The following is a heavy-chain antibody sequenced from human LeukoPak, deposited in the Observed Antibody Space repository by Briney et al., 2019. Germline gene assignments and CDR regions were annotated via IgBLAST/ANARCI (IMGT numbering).Heavy chain of an antibody. D-gene: IGHD3-16*01. CDR1: GYSFTSYW. CDR2: IYPGDSDT. J-gene: IGHJ4*02. V-gene: IGHV5-51*01. Sequence: GASLMISCKGSGYSFTSYWICWVREMGGEVLEWIGIIYPGDSDTRDSPSFQGQVTISADKSISTAYLQWSSLKASDTAMYYCGRHPGPLWYWGQGTLVTVSS. CDR3: GRHPGPLWY.